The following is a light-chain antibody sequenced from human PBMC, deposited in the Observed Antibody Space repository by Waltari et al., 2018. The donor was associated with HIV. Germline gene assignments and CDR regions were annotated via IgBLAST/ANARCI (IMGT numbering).Light chain of an antibody. CDR1: QSLLHSYGHNY. Sequence: EIVMTQSPLSLSVTPGEPAFISCRSSQSLLHSYGHNYLDWYLQKPGQSPQVLIYVGSNRASGIPDRFSGSASGTNFTLKISRVEAEDVGIYYCMQALQTPLITFGQGTRLEIK. CDR3: MQALQTPLIT. CDR2: VGS. V-gene: IGKV2-28*01. J-gene: IGKJ5*01.